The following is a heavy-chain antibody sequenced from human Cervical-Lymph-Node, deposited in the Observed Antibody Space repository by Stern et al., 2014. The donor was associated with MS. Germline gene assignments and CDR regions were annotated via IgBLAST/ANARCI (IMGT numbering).Heavy chain of an antibody. J-gene: IGHJ4*02. D-gene: IGHD3-16*01. Sequence: EDQLVESGGGLVKPGGSLRLSCTVFGFTFSNSSMNWFRQAPGKGLEWVSSISSSSAYIYSADSVKGRFTISRDNAKNSLYLQMNSLRAEDTAVYYCARDGGDFWGQGTLVTVSS. V-gene: IGHV3-21*01. CDR3: ARDGGDF. CDR2: ISSSSAYI. CDR1: GFTFSNSS.